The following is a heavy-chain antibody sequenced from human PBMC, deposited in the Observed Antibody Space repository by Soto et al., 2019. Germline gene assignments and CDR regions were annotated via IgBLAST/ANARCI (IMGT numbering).Heavy chain of an antibody. CDR1: GGSISSSSYY. D-gene: IGHD3-9*01. CDR3: ARHRESNLNYYYGMDV. V-gene: IGHV4-39*01. Sequence: QLQLQESGPGLVKPSETLSLTCTVSGGSISSSSYYWGWIRQPPGKGLEWIGSIYYSGSTYYNPSLKSRVTISVDTSKNQFSLKLSSVTAADTAVYYCARHRESNLNYYYGMDVWGQGTTVTVSS. J-gene: IGHJ6*02. CDR2: IYYSGST.